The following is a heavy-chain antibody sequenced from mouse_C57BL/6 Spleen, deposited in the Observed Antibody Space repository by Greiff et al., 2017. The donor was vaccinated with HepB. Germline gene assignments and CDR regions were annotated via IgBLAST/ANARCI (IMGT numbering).Heavy chain of an antibody. J-gene: IGHJ2*01. CDR1: GYAFSSSW. CDR2: IYPGDGDT. D-gene: IGHD4-1*01. Sequence: VKLQESGPELVKPGASVKISCKASGYAFSSSWMNWVKQRPGKGLEWIGRIYPGDGDTNYNGKFKGKATLTADKSSSTAYMQLSSLTSEDSAVYFCARSLGRSHFDYWGQGTTLTVSS. CDR3: ARSLGRSHFDY. V-gene: IGHV1-82*01.